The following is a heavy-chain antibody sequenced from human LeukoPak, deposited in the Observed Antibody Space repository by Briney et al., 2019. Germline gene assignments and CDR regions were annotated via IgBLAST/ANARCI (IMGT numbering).Heavy chain of an antibody. Sequence: ASVKVSCKASGYTFTDYYIHWMRQAPGQGLEWMGWINPDSGGTSYAQKFQGRVTMTRDTSISTVYVELSRLRSDDTAVYCCARSDFYTWFDPWGQGTLVTVSS. J-gene: IGHJ5*02. V-gene: IGHV1-2*02. CDR1: GYTFTDYY. CDR3: ARSDFYTWFDP. CDR2: INPDSGGT.